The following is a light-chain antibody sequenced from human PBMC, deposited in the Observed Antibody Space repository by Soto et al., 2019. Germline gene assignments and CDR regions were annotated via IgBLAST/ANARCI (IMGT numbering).Light chain of an antibody. CDR3: QQLNSYPPGLT. V-gene: IGKV1-9*01. J-gene: IGKJ4*01. CDR2: AAS. Sequence: IQLTQSPSSLSASVGDRVTITCRASQGISSYLAWYQQKPGKAPKLLIYAASTLQSRVPSRFSGSGSGTDFTLTISSLQPEDFATYYCQQLNSYPPGLTFGGGTKVEIK. CDR1: QGISSY.